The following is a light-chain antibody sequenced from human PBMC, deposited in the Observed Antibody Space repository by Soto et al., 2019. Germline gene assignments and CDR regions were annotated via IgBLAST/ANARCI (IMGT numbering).Light chain of an antibody. CDR2: DAS. V-gene: IGKV3-20*01. CDR3: QHFDRAPLYT. Sequence: IVLTQSPGTLSLSPGERATLSCRTSQSVSSSYLAWYQQKPGQAPRLLIYDASSRATGIPDRFSGSGSGTDFTLTISRLEPADFAVYYCQHFDRAPLYTFGQGTKLEIK. J-gene: IGKJ2*01. CDR1: QSVSSSY.